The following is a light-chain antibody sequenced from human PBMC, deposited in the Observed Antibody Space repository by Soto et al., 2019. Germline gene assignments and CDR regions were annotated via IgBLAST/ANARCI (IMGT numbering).Light chain of an antibody. CDR3: QQYNNWPWT. J-gene: IGKJ1*01. CDR2: GAS. CDR1: QSVSSN. V-gene: IGKV3-15*01. Sequence: EIVMTQSPATLSVSPGERATLSCRASQSVSSNLAWYQQKPGQAPRLLIYGASTRAIGIPARFSGSGSGTELTLTISSLQSEDFAVYYCQQYNNWPWTFGQGTNVEIK.